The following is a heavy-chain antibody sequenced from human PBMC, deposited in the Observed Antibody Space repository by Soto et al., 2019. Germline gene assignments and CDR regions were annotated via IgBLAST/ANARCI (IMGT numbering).Heavy chain of an antibody. D-gene: IGHD3-16*01. Sequence: EAQLVESGGGLVQPGGSLRLSCAASGFTFSGFWMSWVRQTPGKGLEWGANIKEDGSEKYYVDSVKGRFTIAIDNAKNSLSLQMTSLRGEDTAVYYCFWGHYMDAWGKGTTVTVSS. V-gene: IGHV3-7*01. J-gene: IGHJ6*03. CDR3: FWGHYMDA. CDR2: IKEDGSEK. CDR1: GFTFSGFW.